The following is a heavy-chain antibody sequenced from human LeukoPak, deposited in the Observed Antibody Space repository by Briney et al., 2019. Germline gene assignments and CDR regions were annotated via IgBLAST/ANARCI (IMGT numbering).Heavy chain of an antibody. D-gene: IGHD2-15*01. CDR1: GFTFDTYA. Sequence: GGSLRLSCAASGFTFDTYAMSWVRQAPGKGLEWVSAISGSGGSTYYADSVKGRFTISRDNSKNTLYLQIHSLRAEDTAVYYCAKGKGSSSSSIDWWGQGTLVTVSS. J-gene: IGHJ4*02. V-gene: IGHV3-23*01. CDR3: AKGKGSSSSSIDW. CDR2: ISGSGGST.